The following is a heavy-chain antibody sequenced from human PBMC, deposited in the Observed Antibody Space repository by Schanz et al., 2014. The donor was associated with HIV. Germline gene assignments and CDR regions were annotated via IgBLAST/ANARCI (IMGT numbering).Heavy chain of an antibody. Sequence: EVQLLESGGGLVQPGGSLRLSCAASGFNVSNNYVSWVRQAPGKGLEWVSAISGGSTYYADSVKGRFTISRDNSKNTLHLQMYSLRVEDTAVYYCARVALAVDGADYGMDVWGQGTMVTVSS. J-gene: IGHJ6*02. CDR3: ARVALAVDGADYGMDV. CDR1: GFNVSNNY. CDR2: ISGGST. V-gene: IGHV3-66*01. D-gene: IGHD2-15*01.